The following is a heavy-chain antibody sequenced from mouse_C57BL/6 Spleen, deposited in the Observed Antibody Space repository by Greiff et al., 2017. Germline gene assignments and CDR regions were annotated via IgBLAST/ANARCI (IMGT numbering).Heavy chain of an antibody. V-gene: IGHV5-4*01. CDR3: ARENWGYFDY. CDR1: GFTFSSYA. Sequence: EVKLMESGGGLVKPGGSLKLSCAASGFTFSSYAMSWVRQTPEKRLEWVATISDGGSYTYYPDNVKGRFTISRDNAKNNLYLQMSHLKSEDTAMYYCARENWGYFDYWGQGTTLTVSS. D-gene: IGHD4-1*01. CDR2: ISDGGSYT. J-gene: IGHJ2*01.